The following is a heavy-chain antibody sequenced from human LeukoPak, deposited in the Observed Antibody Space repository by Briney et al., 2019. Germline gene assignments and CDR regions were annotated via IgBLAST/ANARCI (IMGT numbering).Heavy chain of an antibody. CDR3: ARPLGRYSPYYFDH. Sequence: RTSETLSLTCIVSGDSLSSGYYWGWIRQSPGKGLEWIGSVYHTGSTYYNPSLKTRITMFVDTLTNQFSLRLRSVTAADTAMYFCARPLGRYSPYYFDHWGQGNLVTVSS. CDR1: GDSLSSGYY. CDR2: VYHTGST. V-gene: IGHV4-38-2*02. J-gene: IGHJ4*02. D-gene: IGHD3-10*01.